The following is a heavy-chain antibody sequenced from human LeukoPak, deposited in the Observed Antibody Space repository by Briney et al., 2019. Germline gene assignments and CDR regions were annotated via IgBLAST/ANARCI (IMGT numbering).Heavy chain of an antibody. CDR3: ARWGPEASFDY. D-gene: IGHD1-14*01. V-gene: IGHV3-74*01. CDR2: INSDGSST. CDR1: GFTFSSYW. J-gene: IGHJ4*02. Sequence: PGGSLRLSCAASGFTFSSYWMHWVRQAPGKGLVWVSRINSDGSSTSYADSVKGRFTISRDNSKYTVYLQMNSLRAEDTAVYYCARWGPEASFDYWGQGTLVTASS.